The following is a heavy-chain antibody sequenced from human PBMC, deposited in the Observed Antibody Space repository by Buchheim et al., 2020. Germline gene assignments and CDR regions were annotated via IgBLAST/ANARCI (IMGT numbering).Heavy chain of an antibody. CDR1: GGSISSPTHY. D-gene: IGHD6-13*01. CDR3: ARDYSGTWD. Sequence: QVQLQESGPGLVKPSQTLSLTCTVSGGSISSPTHYWTWIRKLPGKGLEWMGYIYYSGTTYYSPSLKSRVTMSVDTSKNQFSLRLDSVTAADTAVYYCARDYSGTWDWGQGTL. V-gene: IGHV4-31*03. J-gene: IGHJ4*02. CDR2: IYYSGTT.